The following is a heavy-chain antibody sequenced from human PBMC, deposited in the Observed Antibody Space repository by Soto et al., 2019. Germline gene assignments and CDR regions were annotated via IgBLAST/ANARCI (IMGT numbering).Heavy chain of an antibody. J-gene: IGHJ6*02. V-gene: IGHV1-69*13. CDR2: IIPIFGTA. D-gene: IGHD3-10*01. CDR3: ARLWFGDSDYYYGMDV. CDR1: GGTFSSYS. Sequence: SVKVSCKASGGTFSSYSISWVLQAPGEGLEWMGGIIPIFGTANYAQKFQGRVTITADESTSTAYMELSSLRSEDTAVYYCARLWFGDSDYYYGMDVWGQGTTVTSP.